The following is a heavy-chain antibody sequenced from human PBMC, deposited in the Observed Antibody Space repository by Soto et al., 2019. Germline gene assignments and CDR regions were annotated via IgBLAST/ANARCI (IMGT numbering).Heavy chain of an antibody. CDR1: GFTFSSYA. CDR3: AKGSCSGGSCVYYYYGMDV. CDR2: ISGSGGST. J-gene: IGHJ6*02. D-gene: IGHD2-15*01. V-gene: IGHV3-23*01. Sequence: GGSLRLSCAASGFTFSSYAMSWVRQAPGKGLEWVSAISGSGGSTYYADSVKGRFTISRDNSKNTLYLQVNSLRAEDTAVYYCAKGSCSGGSCVYYYYGMDVWGQGXTVTVSS.